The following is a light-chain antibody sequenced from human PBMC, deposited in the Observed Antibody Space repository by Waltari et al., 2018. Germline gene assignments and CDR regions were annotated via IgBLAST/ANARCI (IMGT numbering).Light chain of an antibody. V-gene: IGLV2-14*01. J-gene: IGLJ3*02. CDR2: DVS. Sequence: QSALTQPASVSGSPGQSITISCTGTSSDVGGYNYVSWYQQHPGKAPKLMLYDVSKRPSGVSNRFSGSKSGNTASLTISGLQAEDEADYYCSSYTSSSLLVFGGGTKLTVL. CDR3: SSYTSSSLLV. CDR1: SSDVGGYNY.